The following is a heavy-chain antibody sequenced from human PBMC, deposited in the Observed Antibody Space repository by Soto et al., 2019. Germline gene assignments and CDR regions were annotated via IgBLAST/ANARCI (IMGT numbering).Heavy chain of an antibody. J-gene: IGHJ5*02. CDR2: IAYDGSNA. CDR3: AKDRGSVWFDP. D-gene: IGHD3-16*01. Sequence: GGSLRLSCAASGFTFRNHAMHWVRQAPGKGLECLAVIAYDGSNAYYRDSVKGRFTIPRDNSKNTLYLQMNSLRAEDTAVYYCAKDRGSVWFDPWGQGTLVTVSS. CDR1: GFTFRNHA. V-gene: IGHV3-30-3*01.